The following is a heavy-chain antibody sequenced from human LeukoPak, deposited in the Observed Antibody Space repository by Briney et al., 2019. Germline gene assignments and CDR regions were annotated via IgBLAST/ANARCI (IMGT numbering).Heavy chain of an antibody. J-gene: IGHJ4*02. CDR3: ARGESQIIWFGENYFDY. D-gene: IGHD3-10*01. CDR1: GGSFSGYY. Sequence: PSETLSLTCAVYGGSFSGYYWGWVRQPPGKGLEWIGEINHSGSTNYNPSLKSRVTISVDTSKNQFSLKLSSVTAAGTAVYYCARGESQIIWFGENYFDYWGQGTLVTVSS. CDR2: INHSGST. V-gene: IGHV4-34*01.